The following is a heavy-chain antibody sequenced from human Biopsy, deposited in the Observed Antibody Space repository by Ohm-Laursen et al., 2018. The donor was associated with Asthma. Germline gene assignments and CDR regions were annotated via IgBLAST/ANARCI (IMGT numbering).Heavy chain of an antibody. V-gene: IGHV4-39*01. CDR1: GGSMTPTSHY. Sequence: SQTLSLTCSVSGGSMTPTSHYWDWIRQAPGKGLEWIGYISYGGKTSYNPSLKNRVTISRDTSKNQFSLRLTSVTAADTAVYFYARRITIFGVVQKDHGMDAWGQGTTVSVSS. D-gene: IGHD3-3*01. CDR2: ISYGGKT. CDR3: ARRITIFGVVQKDHGMDA. J-gene: IGHJ6*02.